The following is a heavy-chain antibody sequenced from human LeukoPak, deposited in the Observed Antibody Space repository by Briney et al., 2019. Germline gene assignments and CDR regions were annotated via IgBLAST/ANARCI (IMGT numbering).Heavy chain of an antibody. CDR3: AKLLTYSSSWYSSY. D-gene: IGHD6-13*01. J-gene: IGHJ4*02. Sequence: GGSLRLSCAASGFTFSSYGMHWVRQAPGKGLEWVSAISGSGGSTYYADSVKGRFTISRDNSKNTLYLQMNSLRAEDTAVYYCAKLLTYSSSWYSSYWGQGTLVTVSS. V-gene: IGHV3-23*01. CDR2: ISGSGGST. CDR1: GFTFSSYG.